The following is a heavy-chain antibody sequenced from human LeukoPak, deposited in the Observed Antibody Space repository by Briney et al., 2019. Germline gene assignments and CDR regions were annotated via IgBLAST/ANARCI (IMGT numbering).Heavy chain of an antibody. V-gene: IGHV4-31*03. CDR1: GGSISSGGYY. D-gene: IGHD6-6*01. J-gene: IGHJ3*02. CDR3: ARETAARPDRHAFDI. Sequence: PSETLSLTCTVSGGSISSGGYYWSWIRQHPGKGLEWIGYIYHSGSTYYNPSLKSRVTISVDRSKNQFSLKLSSVTAADTAVYYCARETAARPDRHAFDIWGQGTMVTVSS. CDR2: IYHSGST.